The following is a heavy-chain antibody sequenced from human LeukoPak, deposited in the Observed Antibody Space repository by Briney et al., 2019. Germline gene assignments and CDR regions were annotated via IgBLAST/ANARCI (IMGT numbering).Heavy chain of an antibody. V-gene: IGHV1-69*13. J-gene: IGHJ6*02. CDR3: ARAATVAAGMDV. CDR1: GGTFSSYA. D-gene: IGHD4-11*01. CDR2: TIPIFGTA. Sequence: ASVKVSCKASGGTFSSYAISWVRQAPGQGLEWMGGTIPIFGTANYAQKFQGRVTITADESTSTAYMELSSLRSEDTAVYYCARAATVAAGMDVWGQGTTVTVSS.